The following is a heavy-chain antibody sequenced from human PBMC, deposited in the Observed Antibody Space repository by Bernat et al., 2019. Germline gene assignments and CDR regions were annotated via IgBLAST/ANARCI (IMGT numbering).Heavy chain of an antibody. V-gene: IGHV3-48*03. J-gene: IGHJ1*01. Sequence: EVQLVESGGGLVQPGGSLRLSCEASGFTFSSYEMNWVRQAAGKGLEWVSYTSSSGTTIYYADSVKGRFFISRDNAKNSLYLQMNSLRTEDTAVYYCAREISTSDSEHFQNWGQGTLVTVSS. CDR3: AREISTSDSEHFQN. CDR2: TSSSGTTI. D-gene: IGHD2-2*01. CDR1: GFTFSSYE.